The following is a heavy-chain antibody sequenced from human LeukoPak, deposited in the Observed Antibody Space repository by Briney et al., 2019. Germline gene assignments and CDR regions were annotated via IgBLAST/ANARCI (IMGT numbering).Heavy chain of an antibody. Sequence: SETLSLTCTVSDDSISSGGYYWTWIRQPPGKGLEWIGYISHSGSTYYNPSLKSRVTISVDMSKNQFSLQLNSVTPEDTAVYYCARELELSLDIWGQGTMVTVSS. CDR2: ISHSGST. J-gene: IGHJ3*02. CDR1: DDSISSGGYY. CDR3: ARELELSLDI. D-gene: IGHD1-7*01. V-gene: IGHV4-30-2*01.